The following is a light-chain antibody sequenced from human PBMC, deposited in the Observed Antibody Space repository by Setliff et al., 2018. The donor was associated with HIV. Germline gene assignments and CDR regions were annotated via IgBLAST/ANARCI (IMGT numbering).Light chain of an antibody. V-gene: IGLV2-23*01. J-gene: IGLJ1*01. Sequence: QSVLAQPASVSGSPGQSITISCTGTSSDIGRYNLVSWYQQYPGKAPKPMIYQATKRPSGVSNRFSGSKSGNTASLTISGLQAEDEADYYCCSNTGSNTYVFGSGTKVTV. CDR1: SSDIGRYNL. CDR3: CSNTGSNTYV. CDR2: QAT.